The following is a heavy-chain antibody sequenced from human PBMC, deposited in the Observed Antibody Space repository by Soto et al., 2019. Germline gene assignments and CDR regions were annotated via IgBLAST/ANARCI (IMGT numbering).Heavy chain of an antibody. CDR2: IYYSGST. CDR3: ARRYGSAFDI. V-gene: IGHV4-59*01. D-gene: IGHD3-10*01. Sequence: PSETLSLTCTVSGGSISSYYWSWIRQPPGKGLEWIGYIYYSGSTNYNTSLKSRVTISVDTSKNQFSLKLSSVTAADTAVYYCARRYGSAFDIWGQGTMVTVSS. CDR1: GGSISSYY. J-gene: IGHJ3*02.